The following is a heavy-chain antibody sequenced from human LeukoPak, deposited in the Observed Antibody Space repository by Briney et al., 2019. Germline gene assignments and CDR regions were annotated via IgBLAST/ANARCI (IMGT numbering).Heavy chain of an antibody. D-gene: IGHD3-22*01. CDR1: GYSFTSYW. Sequence: GESLKISYKGSGYSFTSYWIGWVRQMPGKGLEWMGIIYPGDSDTRYSPSFQGQVTISADKSISTAYLQWSSLKASDTAMYYCARQYYDSSSYHLYFDYGGQGTLVTVSS. V-gene: IGHV5-51*01. CDR3: ARQYYDSSSYHLYFDY. J-gene: IGHJ4*02. CDR2: IYPGDSDT.